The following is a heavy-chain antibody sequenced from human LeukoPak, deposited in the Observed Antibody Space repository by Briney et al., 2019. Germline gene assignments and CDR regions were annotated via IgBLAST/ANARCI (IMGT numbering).Heavy chain of an antibody. CDR2: IYHSGST. CDR3: ATPSYSSSWGTIDV. D-gene: IGHD6-13*01. V-gene: IGHV4-4*02. Sequence: SETLSLTCTVSGGSISSSNWWSRVRQPPGKGLEWIGEIYHSGSTNYNPSLKSRVTISVDKSKNQFSLNLSSVTAADMAVYYCATPSYSSSWGTIDVWGQGTMVTVSS. CDR1: GGSISSSNW. J-gene: IGHJ3*01.